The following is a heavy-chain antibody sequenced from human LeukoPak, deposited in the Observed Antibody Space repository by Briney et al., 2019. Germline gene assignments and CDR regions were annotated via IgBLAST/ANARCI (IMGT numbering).Heavy chain of an antibody. Sequence: PLETLSLTCTVSGDSSSIYYWHWIRQPPGMGLEWIGFIYDNGHTNSNPSLKSRGTISLDMSKKHFSLRLSSVTAADTAIYYCAASGVWGNYVYWGQGTLVTVSS. D-gene: IGHD3-16*01. CDR2: IYDNGHT. CDR3: AASGVWGNYVY. CDR1: GDSSSIYY. J-gene: IGHJ4*02. V-gene: IGHV4-59*01.